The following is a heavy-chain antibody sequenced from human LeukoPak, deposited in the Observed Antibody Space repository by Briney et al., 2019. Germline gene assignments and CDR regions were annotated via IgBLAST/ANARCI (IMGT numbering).Heavy chain of an antibody. J-gene: IGHJ3*02. D-gene: IGHD6-19*01. CDR2: INHSGST. CDR3: ARIKYSSGWYDDAFDI. Sequence: SETLSLTCAVYGGSFSDYWWTWIRQSPGKGLEWIGEINHSGSTNYNPSLKSRVTISVDKSKNQFSLKLSSVTAADTAVYYCARIKYSSGWYDDAFDIWGQGTMVTVSS. V-gene: IGHV4-34*01. CDR1: GGSFSDYW.